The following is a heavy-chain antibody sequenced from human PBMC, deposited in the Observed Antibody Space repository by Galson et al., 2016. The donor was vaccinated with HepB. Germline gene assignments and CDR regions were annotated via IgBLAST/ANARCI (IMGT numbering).Heavy chain of an antibody. V-gene: IGHV5-51*01. J-gene: IGHJ5*02. CDR2: IYPGDSDT. CDR1: GYSFTSYL. D-gene: IGHD3-10*01. CDR3: ARLGKHLSMVRGVIGWFDP. Sequence: QSGAEVKKPGESLKISCKGSGYSFTSYLIGWVRQMPGKGLEWMGIIYPGDSDTRYSPSFQGRVTISADKSINTAYLQWSSLKASDTAMYYCARLGKHLSMVRGVIGWFDPWGQGVLVTV.